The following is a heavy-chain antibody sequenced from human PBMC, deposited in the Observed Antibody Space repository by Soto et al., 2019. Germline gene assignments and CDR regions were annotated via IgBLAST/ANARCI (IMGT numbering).Heavy chain of an antibody. CDR1: GYTFTSYA. Sequence: QVQLVQSGAEEKKPGASVKVSCKASGYTFTSYAMHWVRQAPGQRLEWMGWINAGNGNTKYSQKFQGRVTITRDTXXXXXXXXXXXXXXXXXXXXXXXXXXXXADPWGQGTLVTVSS. CDR2: INAGNGNT. J-gene: IGHJ5*02. CDR3: XXXXXXADP. V-gene: IGHV1-3*05.